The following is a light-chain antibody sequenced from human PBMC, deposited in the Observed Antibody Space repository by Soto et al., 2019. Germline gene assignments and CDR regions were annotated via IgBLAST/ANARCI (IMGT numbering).Light chain of an antibody. J-gene: IGKJ4*01. CDR3: QQFSSYPLT. CDR1: QSISSW. Sequence: DIQLTQSPSTLSASVGDRVTITCRASQSISSWLAWYQQKPGKAPKLLIYKAASLESGVPSRFSGGGSGTDFTLTISRLEPEDFAVYYCQQFSSYPLTFGGGTKVDIK. V-gene: IGKV1-5*03. CDR2: KAA.